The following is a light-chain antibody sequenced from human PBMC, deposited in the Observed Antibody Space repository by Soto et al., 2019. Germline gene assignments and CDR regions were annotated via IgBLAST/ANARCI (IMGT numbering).Light chain of an antibody. CDR2: AAS. V-gene: IGKV1-39*01. J-gene: IGKJ4*01. CDR3: QQSYALVRT. Sequence: DIQMTQSPSSLSTSFGDRVTITLRASQGISTFLNWYQQKPGKAPRLLIYAASRLQSGVPARFSGSGVETDFTLTITSLQPEDFGIYYCQQSYALVRTFGGGTKVDIK. CDR1: QGISTF.